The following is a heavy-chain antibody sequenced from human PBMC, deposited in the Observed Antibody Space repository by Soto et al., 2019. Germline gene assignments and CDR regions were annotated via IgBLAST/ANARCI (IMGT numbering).Heavy chain of an antibody. J-gene: IGHJ5*02. D-gene: IGHD3-3*01. CDR1: GFTFSSYA. V-gene: IGHV3-23*01. CDR2: ISGSGGST. Sequence: EVQLLESGGGLVQPGGSLRLSCAASGFTFSSYAMSWVRQAPGKGLEWVSAISGSGGSTYYADSVKGRFTISRDNSKNTLYLQMNSLRAEDTAVYYCAKDGRIEFRSGREWFDPWGQGTLVTVSS. CDR3: AKDGRIEFRSGREWFDP.